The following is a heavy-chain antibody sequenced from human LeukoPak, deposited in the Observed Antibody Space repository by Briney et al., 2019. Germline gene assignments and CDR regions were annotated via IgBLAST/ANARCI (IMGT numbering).Heavy chain of an antibody. CDR3: ARQGYPNYLRT. CDR1: GYTDRRNH. J-gene: IGHJ3*01. D-gene: IGHD2-15*01. Sequence: PGGSLRLSHAASGYTDRRNHISWARQAPGKGLEWVSVIYSGGSTYCADSVKGRFTISRDNSKNTLYLQMNSLRAEDTAVYYCARQGYPNYLRTCGQGTMVTVSS. V-gene: IGHV3-66*04. CDR2: IYSGGST.